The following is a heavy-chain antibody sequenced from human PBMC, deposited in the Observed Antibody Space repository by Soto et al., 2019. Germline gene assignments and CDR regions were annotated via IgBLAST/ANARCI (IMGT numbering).Heavy chain of an antibody. D-gene: IGHD3-10*01. CDR3: ARGVRAETYYNAFDY. J-gene: IGHJ4*01. Sequence: QVQLVESGGGVVQPGSSLRLSCAASGFSFKNYAFHWVRQAPGKGLEWVALISHNDEPKIFYADSVQGRFTISRDNFKNTVYMKMNSLRDEDTSVYNFARGVRAETYYNAFDYWGQGTKVTVSS. CDR1: GFSFKNYA. CDR2: ISHNDEPKI. V-gene: IGHV3-30-3*01.